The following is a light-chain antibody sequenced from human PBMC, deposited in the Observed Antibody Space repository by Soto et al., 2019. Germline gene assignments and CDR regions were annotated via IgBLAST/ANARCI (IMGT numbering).Light chain of an antibody. Sequence: QSVLTQPPSVSGAPGQRVTISCTGNSSNIGAGYDVHWYQQLPGTAPKLLIYGSSNRPSGVPDRFSGSKSGTSASLAITGLQAEDEAHYYCQSNDNSLSANVVFGGGTKLTVL. CDR3: QSNDNSLSANVV. CDR2: GSS. CDR1: SSNIGAGYD. V-gene: IGLV1-40*01. J-gene: IGLJ2*01.